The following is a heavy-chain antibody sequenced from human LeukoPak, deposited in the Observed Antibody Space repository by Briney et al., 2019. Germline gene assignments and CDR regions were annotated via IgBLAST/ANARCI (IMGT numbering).Heavy chain of an antibody. CDR2: ISYDGSNK. D-gene: IGHD5-24*01. J-gene: IGHJ3*02. Sequence: PGRSLRLSCAASGFTFSSYAMHWVRQAPGKGLEWVAVISYDGSNKYYADSVKGRFTISRDNSKNTFYLQTNSLRPEDTALYYCARGRQRWLQSDAFDIWGLGTMVTVSS. CDR1: GFTFSSYA. CDR3: ARGRQRWLQSDAFDI. V-gene: IGHV3-30-3*01.